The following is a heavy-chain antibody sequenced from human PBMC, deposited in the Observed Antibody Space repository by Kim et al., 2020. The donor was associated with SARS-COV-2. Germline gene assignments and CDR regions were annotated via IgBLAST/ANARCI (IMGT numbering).Heavy chain of an antibody. CDR1: RGSIRSDY. CDR2: MYYSGST. V-gene: IGHV4-59*01. D-gene: IGHD3-22*01. Sequence: SETLSLTCTVSRGSIRSDYWSWIRHPPGKGLEWIGYMYYSGSTTYNPSLKSRVTISADTSKNQFSLKLSSVTAADTAVYYCARDRSRSSSGYYGYWFDSWGQGTLVTVSS. J-gene: IGHJ5*01. CDR3: ARDRSRSSSGYYGYWFDS.